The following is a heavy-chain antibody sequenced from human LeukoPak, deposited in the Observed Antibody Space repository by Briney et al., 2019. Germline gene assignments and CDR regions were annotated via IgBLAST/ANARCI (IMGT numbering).Heavy chain of an antibody. CDR2: ISAYTGNT. D-gene: IGHD2-15*01. V-gene: IGHV1-18*01. J-gene: IGHJ3*02. Sequence: GASVKASCKASGDNFNNYGITWVRQAPGHGLEWMGWISAYTGNTNYAQKLQGRVTMTTDTSTSTAYMELKSLRSDDTAVYYCARRGYDPRAFDIWGQGTMVTVSS. CDR1: GDNFNNYG. CDR3: ARRGYDPRAFDI.